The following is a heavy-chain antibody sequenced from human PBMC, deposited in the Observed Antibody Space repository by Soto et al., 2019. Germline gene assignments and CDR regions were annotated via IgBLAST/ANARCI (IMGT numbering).Heavy chain of an antibody. CDR3: ARDHCSSTSCYIYYYYGMDV. V-gene: IGHV1-69*13. D-gene: IGHD2-2*02. Sequence: RASVKVSCKASGGTFSSYAISWVRQAPGQGLEWMGGIIPIFGTANYAQKFQGRVTITADESTSTAYMELSSLRSEDTAVYYCARDHCSSTSCYIYYYYGMDVWGQGTTVTVSS. CDR1: GGTFSSYA. J-gene: IGHJ6*02. CDR2: IIPIFGTA.